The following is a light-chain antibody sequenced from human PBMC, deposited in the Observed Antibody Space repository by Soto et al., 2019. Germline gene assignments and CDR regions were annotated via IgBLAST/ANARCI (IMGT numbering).Light chain of an antibody. Sequence: QSALTQPPSVSGAPGQRVTISCTGSSSNIGAGYDVHWYQQLPGTAPKLLIYGNYNRPSGVPDRFSGSKSGTSASLAITGLQAEDEADYYCQSYDSSLSGHVVFGGGTQLTVL. V-gene: IGLV1-40*01. CDR3: QSYDSSLSGHVV. CDR1: SSNIGAGYD. J-gene: IGLJ2*01. CDR2: GNY.